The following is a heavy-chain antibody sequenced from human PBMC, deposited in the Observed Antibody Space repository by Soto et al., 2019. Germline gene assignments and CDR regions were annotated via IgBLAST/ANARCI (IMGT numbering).Heavy chain of an antibody. V-gene: IGHV4-39*01. D-gene: IGHD1-1*01. J-gene: IGHJ3*01. Sequence: PSETLSLTCTFSVYSMTIIYFLLCCLRQPPGKGLEWIGGIYKSGLADYNPSLRRRATVSVDTSRNKLFLNLTSVTAADTAIYYCARTVYDNWDFDVWGKGKLVNVSS. CDR1: VYSMTIIYFL. CDR3: ARTVYDNWDFDV. CDR2: IYKSGLA.